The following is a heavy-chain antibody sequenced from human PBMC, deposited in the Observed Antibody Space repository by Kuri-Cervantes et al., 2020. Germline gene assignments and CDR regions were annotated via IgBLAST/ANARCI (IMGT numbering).Heavy chain of an antibody. CDR2: IRQDGSEK. CDR1: GLTISRYW. J-gene: IGHJ3*02. CDR3: ASDPRGAIAFDI. D-gene: IGHD3-10*01. Sequence: GESLKISCAASGLTISRYWMTWVRQAPGKGLEWVANIRQDGSEKYYVDSVRGRFTISRDNAKNSLYLQMNSLRAEDTAVYYCASDPRGAIAFDIWGQGAMVTVSS. V-gene: IGHV3-7*01.